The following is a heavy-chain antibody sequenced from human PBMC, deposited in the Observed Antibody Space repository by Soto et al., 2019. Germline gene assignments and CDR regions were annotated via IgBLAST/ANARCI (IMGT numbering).Heavy chain of an antibody. CDR3: ARLGKDDYLDY. V-gene: IGHV4-39*01. Sequence: SETLSLTCIFSNGSISMRSSYWGWIRQTPGKGLEWIGSIYYIGNTYYNPSLKSRVTISVDTSKNQFSLKLNSVTAADTAVDCWARLGKDDYLDYWGQGTLVTVSS. D-gene: IGHD2-15*01. CDR2: IYYIGNT. CDR1: NGSISMRSSY. J-gene: IGHJ4*02.